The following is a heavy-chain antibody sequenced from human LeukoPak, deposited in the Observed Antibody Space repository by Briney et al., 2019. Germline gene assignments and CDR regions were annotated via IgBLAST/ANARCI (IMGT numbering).Heavy chain of an antibody. CDR2: IIPILGIA. CDR1: GGTFSSYT. J-gene: IGHJ4*02. V-gene: IGHV1-69*02. CDR3: ARGPDSSSYSGADY. Sequence: ASVKVSCKASGGTFSSYTISWVRQAPRQGLEWMGRIIPILGIANYAQKFQGRVTITADKSTSTAYMELSTLRSEDTAVYYCARGPDSSSYSGADYWGPGTLVTVSS. D-gene: IGHD6-6*01.